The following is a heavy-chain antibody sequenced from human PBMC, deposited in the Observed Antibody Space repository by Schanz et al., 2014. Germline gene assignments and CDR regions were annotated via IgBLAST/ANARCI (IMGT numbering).Heavy chain of an antibody. J-gene: IGHJ4*02. CDR2: IYSSGST. V-gene: IGHV3-66*03. CDR3: ARDLLVSHYDFWSGNDY. Sequence: DVQLVDSGGGLVQPGGSLRLSCAASGFTVSNSYIHWVRQAPGKGLEWVSTIYSSGSTYYADSVRGRFTISRDNSMNTLYLQMNSLRADDTAVYYCARDLLVSHYDFWSGNDYWGQGTLVTVSS. D-gene: IGHD3-3*01. CDR1: GFTVSNSY.